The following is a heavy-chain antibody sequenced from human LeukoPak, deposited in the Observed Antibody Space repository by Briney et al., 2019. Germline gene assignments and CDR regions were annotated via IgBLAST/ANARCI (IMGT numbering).Heavy chain of an antibody. Sequence: ASVKVSCKVSGYTLTELSMHWVRQAPGKGLEWMGGFDPEDGETIYAQKFQGRVTMTRNTSISTAYMELSSLRSEDTAVYYCARPRRFYGMDVWGQGTTVTVSS. CDR3: ARPRRFYGMDV. V-gene: IGHV1-24*01. CDR2: FDPEDGET. J-gene: IGHJ6*02. D-gene: IGHD3-16*01. CDR1: GYTLTELS.